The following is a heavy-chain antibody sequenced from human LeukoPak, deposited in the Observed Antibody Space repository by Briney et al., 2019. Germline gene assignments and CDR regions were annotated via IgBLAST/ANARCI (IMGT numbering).Heavy chain of an antibody. V-gene: IGHV3-53*01. J-gene: IGHJ4*02. CDR2: IYSDNT. CDR3: VQDWAWGAFGS. CDR1: GFTVSSNS. Sequence: GGSLRLSCTVSGFTVSSNSMSWVRQAPGKGLEWVSFIYSDNTHYADSVKGRFTIYRDNSKMTLYLQMDSLGVEDTALYYCVQDWAWGAFGSWGQGTLVTVSS. D-gene: IGHD7-27*01.